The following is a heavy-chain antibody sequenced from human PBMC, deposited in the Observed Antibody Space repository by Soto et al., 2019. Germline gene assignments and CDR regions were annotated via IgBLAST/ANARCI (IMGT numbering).Heavy chain of an antibody. J-gene: IGHJ4*02. CDR2: SFSSGGT. D-gene: IGHD3-9*01. Sequence: QPGGSLRLSCAAFGFTLDKYTIGWVRQAPGKGLEWVAESFSSGGTQYADSVKGRFPISRDNSRNMVFLQMNGLRVEDTALYYCARDRQPDGIWTFDTWGKGALVTVS. CDR1: GFTLDKYT. CDR3: ARDRQPDGIWTFDT. V-gene: IGHV3-23*05.